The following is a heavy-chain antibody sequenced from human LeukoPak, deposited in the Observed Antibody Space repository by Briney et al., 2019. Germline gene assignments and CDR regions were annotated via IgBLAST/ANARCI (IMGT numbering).Heavy chain of an antibody. D-gene: IGHD3-10*01. CDR3: ARRSQLSIWGDGSGSFDY. CDR1: GGSISSSSNY. V-gene: IGHV4-39*02. J-gene: IGHJ4*02. CDR2: IYYSGRT. Sequence: SETLSLTCTVSGGSISSSSNYWGWIRQPPGKGLEWIGSIYYSGRTSYNPSLKSRVTISVDTSKNHFSLKLSSVTAADTAVNYCARRSQLSIWGDGSGSFDYWGQGTLDTVSS.